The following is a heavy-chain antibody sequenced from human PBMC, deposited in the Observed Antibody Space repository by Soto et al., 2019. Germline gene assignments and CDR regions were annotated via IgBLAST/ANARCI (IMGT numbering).Heavy chain of an antibody. CDR3: ARPGYSSGWYRFDY. D-gene: IGHD6-19*01. CDR1: GGPFSGYY. CDR2: INHSGST. Sequence: SETLSLTCAVYGGPFSGYYWSWIRQPPGKGLEWIGEINHSGSTNYNPSLKSRVTISVDTSKNQFSLKLSSVTAADTAVYYCARPGYSSGWYRFDYWGQGTLVTVSS. V-gene: IGHV4-34*01. J-gene: IGHJ4*02.